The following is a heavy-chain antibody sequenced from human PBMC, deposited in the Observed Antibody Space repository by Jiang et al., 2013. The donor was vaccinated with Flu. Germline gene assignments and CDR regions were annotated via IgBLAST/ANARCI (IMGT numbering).Heavy chain of an antibody. D-gene: IGHD3-16*01. CDR1: GFTFNSFD. J-gene: IGHJ6*03. CDR2: LRSDGTNE. Sequence: VQLVESGGGVVQPGGSLRLSCAASGFTFNSFDMYWVRQAPGRGLECVSFLRSDGTNEFYADSVKGRFVISRDNSKNRLHLQMNSLRGDDTAAYFCAKAGWGMGSTYHYFYMDVWGKGTTVTVSS. CDR3: AKAGWGMGSTYHYFYMDV. V-gene: IGHV3-30*02.